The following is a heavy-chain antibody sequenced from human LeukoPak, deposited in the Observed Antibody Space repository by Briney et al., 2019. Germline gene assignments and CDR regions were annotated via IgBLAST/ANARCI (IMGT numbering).Heavy chain of an antibody. CDR3: ASPHTRRSSLYFFDI. CDR1: GDSFSSKW. CDR2: IYPGNFDT. V-gene: IGHV5-51*01. J-gene: IGHJ3*02. D-gene: IGHD3-9*01. Sequence: PGESLKISCKDSGDSFSSKWIGWLRQMPGKGLEWMGIIYPGNFDTRYSASFQGHVTISVDKSINTAYLQWSSLKASDTARYYCASPHTRRSSLYFFDIWGQGTMVTVSS.